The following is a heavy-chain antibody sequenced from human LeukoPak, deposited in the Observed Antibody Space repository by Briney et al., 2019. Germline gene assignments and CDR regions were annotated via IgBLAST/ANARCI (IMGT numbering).Heavy chain of an antibody. J-gene: IGHJ4*02. CDR3: SRAAGNYDSSGDFDY. CDR2: ISSGSSYI. Sequence: GGSLRLSCAASGFTFSSYSMNWVRQAPGKGLEWVSSISSGSSYIYYADSVKGRFTISRDNAKNSLYLQMNSLRAEDTAVYYCSRAAGNYDSSGDFDYWGQGTLVTVSS. V-gene: IGHV3-21*01. D-gene: IGHD3-22*01. CDR1: GFTFSSYS.